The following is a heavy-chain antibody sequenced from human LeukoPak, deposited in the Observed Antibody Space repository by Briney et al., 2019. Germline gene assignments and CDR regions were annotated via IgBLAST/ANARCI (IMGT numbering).Heavy chain of an antibody. CDR2: IYPGDSDT. CDR1: GYSFTSYW. V-gene: IGHV5-51*01. Sequence: GESLKISCKGSGYSFTSYWIGWVRQMPGKGLGWMGIIYPGDSDTRYSPSFQGQVTISADKSISTAYLQWSSLKASDTAMYYCARVSLAAAGTFYYYYGMDVWGQGTTVTVSS. J-gene: IGHJ6*02. CDR3: ARVSLAAAGTFYYYYGMDV. D-gene: IGHD6-13*01.